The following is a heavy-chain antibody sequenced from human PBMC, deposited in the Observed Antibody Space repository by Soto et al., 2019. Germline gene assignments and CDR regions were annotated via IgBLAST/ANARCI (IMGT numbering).Heavy chain of an antibody. Sequence: ASVKVSCKASGYTFTCYYMHWVRQSPGQGLEWMGIINPSGGSTSYAQKFQGRVTMTRDTSTSTVYMELSSLRSEDTAVYYCARTWIQGPYFDYWGQGTLVTVSS. D-gene: IGHD5-18*01. CDR1: GYTFTCYY. J-gene: IGHJ4*02. V-gene: IGHV1-46*01. CDR2: INPSGGST. CDR3: ARTWIQGPYFDY.